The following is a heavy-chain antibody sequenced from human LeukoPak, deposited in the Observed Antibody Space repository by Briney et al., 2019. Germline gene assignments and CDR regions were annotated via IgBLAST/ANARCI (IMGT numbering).Heavy chain of an antibody. V-gene: IGHV3-30-3*01. CDR1: GFTFSSYA. Sequence: PGGSLRLSCAASGFTFSSYAVHWVRQAPGKGLEWVAVISYDGSNKYYADSVKGRFTISRDNSKNTLYLQMNSLRAEDTAVYYCARGGNIVVVPAAMSDYYRMDVWGQGTTVTASS. J-gene: IGHJ6*02. CDR2: ISYDGSNK. D-gene: IGHD2-2*01. CDR3: ARGGNIVVVPAAMSDYYRMDV.